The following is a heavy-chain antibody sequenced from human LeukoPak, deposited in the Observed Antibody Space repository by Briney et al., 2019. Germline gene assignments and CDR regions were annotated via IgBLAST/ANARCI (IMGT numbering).Heavy chain of an antibody. CDR3: EARYYDSSGYPPEV. J-gene: IGHJ4*02. Sequence: GESLRLSCAASGFTFSSYAMSWVRQVQGRGLEWVSSISGSGDRTYYADSVKGRFTISRDNSKNTLYLQMNSLRAEDTAVYYCEARYYDSSGYPPEVWGQGTLVTVSS. CDR1: GFTFSSYA. V-gene: IGHV3-23*01. CDR2: ISGSGDRT. D-gene: IGHD3-22*01.